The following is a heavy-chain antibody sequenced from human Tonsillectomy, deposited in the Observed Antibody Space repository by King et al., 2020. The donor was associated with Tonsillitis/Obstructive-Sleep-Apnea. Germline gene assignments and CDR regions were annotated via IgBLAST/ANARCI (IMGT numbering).Heavy chain of an antibody. Sequence: LQLQKSGPGLVKPSETLSLTCTVSLGSVSSSSYYWGWIRQPPGKGLAWIGSIYYDGTTYYNPSLQSRVTISVDTSKNQFSLKLNSVTAADSAVYYCVRYAHDTNYYYYMDVGGKGTTVTVS. D-gene: IGHD3-22*01. V-gene: IGHV4-39*01. CDR1: LGSVSSSSYY. J-gene: IGHJ6*03. CDR3: VRYAHDTNYYYYMDV. CDR2: IYYDGTT.